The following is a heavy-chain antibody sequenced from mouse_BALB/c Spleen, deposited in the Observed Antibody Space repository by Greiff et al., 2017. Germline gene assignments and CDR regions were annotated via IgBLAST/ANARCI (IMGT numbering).Heavy chain of an antibody. CDR2: IYPGDGDT. CDR1: GYAFSSSW. V-gene: IGHV1-82*01. J-gene: IGHJ4*01. Sequence: VQLQQSGPELVKPGASVKISCKASGYAFSSSWMNWVKQRPGQGLEWIGRIYPGDGDTNYNGKFKGKATLTADKSSSTAYMQLSSLTSVDSAVYFCARGGLLDAMDYWGQGTSVTVSS. CDR3: ARGGLLDAMDY. D-gene: IGHD2-3*01.